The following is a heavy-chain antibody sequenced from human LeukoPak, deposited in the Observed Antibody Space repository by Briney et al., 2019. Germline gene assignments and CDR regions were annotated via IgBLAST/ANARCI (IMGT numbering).Heavy chain of an antibody. CDR3: ARDEGIFDY. V-gene: IGHV3-30-3*01. J-gene: IGHJ4*02. Sequence: QPGRSLRLSCAASGFTFSSYAMHWVRQAPGKGLEWVAVISYDGSNKYHADSVKGRFTISRDNSKNTLYLQMNSLRAEDTAVYYCARDEGIFDYWGQGTLVTVSS. CDR2: ISYDGSNK. CDR1: GFTFSSYA.